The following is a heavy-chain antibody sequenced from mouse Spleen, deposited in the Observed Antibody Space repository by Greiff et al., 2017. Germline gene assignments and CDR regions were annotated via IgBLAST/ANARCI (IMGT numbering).Heavy chain of an antibody. D-gene: IGHD2-1*01. CDR3: TRESYGNPFAY. J-gene: IGHJ3*01. V-gene: IGHV5-6-4*01. CDR2: ISSGGSYT. Sequence: EVQLVESGGGLVKPGGSLKLSCAASGFTFSSYTMSWVRQTPEKRLEWVATISSGGSYTYYPDSVKGRFTISRDNAKNTLYLQMSSLKSEDTAMYYCTRESYGNPFAYWGQGTLVTVSA. CDR1: GFTFSSYT.